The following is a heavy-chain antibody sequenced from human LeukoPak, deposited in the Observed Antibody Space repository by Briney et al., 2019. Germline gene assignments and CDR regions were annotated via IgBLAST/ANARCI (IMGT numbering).Heavy chain of an antibody. Sequence: GGSLRLSCAASGFTFSSYEMNWVRQAPGKGLEWVSYISSRGSAIYYADSVKGRFTISRDNAKNSLYLQMNSLRADDTAVYYCAKGGHDPGIPFDIWGQGTMVTVSS. CDR2: ISSRGSAI. J-gene: IGHJ3*02. CDR3: AKGGHDPGIPFDI. D-gene: IGHD1-1*01. V-gene: IGHV3-48*03. CDR1: GFTFSSYE.